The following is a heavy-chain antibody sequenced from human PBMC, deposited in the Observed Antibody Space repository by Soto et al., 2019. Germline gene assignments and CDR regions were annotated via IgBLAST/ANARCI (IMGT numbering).Heavy chain of an antibody. CDR1: GGSISSGGYY. Sequence: QVQLQESGPGLVKPSQTLSLTCTVSGGSISSGGYYWSWIRQHPGKGLEWIGYIYYSGSTYYNPSLKSRVTISVDTSKNQFSLKLSSVTAADTVVYYCARGEWLLLGYYYYGMDVWGQGTTVTVSS. J-gene: IGHJ6*02. V-gene: IGHV4-31*03. CDR2: IYYSGST. CDR3: ARGEWLLLGYYYYGMDV. D-gene: IGHD3-22*01.